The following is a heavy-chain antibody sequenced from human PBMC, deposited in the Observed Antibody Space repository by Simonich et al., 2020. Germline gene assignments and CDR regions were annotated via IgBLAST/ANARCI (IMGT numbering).Heavy chain of an antibody. CDR3: ARRGYCSSTSCYDDFDI. J-gene: IGHJ3*02. CDR1: GGSISSSSYY. D-gene: IGHD2-2*01. V-gene: IGHV4-39*01. Sequence: QLQLQESGPGLVTPSETLSLTCTVSGGSISSSSYYWGWIRQPPGKGPEWIGSIFYSASTYYNLSRKSRVTIAVDTSKNQFSLKLSAVTAADTAVYYCARRGYCSSTSCYDDFDIWGQGTMVTVSS. CDR2: IFYSAST.